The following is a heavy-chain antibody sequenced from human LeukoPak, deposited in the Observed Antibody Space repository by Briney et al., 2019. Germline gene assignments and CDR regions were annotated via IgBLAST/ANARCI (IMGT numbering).Heavy chain of an antibody. CDR3: AKGTRGVIIPNFDY. CDR1: GFTFSSYG. D-gene: IGHD3-10*01. J-gene: IGHJ4*02. Sequence: PGGSLRLSCAASGFTFSSYGMHWVRPAPGKGLEWVAVISYDGSNKYYADSVKGRFTISGDNSKNTLYLQMNSLRAEDTAVYYCAKGTRGVIIPNFDYWGQGTLVTVSS. CDR2: ISYDGSNK. V-gene: IGHV3-30*18.